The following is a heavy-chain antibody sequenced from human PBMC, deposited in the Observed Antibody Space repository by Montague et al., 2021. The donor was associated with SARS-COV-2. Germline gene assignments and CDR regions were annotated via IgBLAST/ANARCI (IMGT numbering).Heavy chain of an antibody. J-gene: IGHJ6*02. D-gene: IGHD3-10*01. CDR2: IYYSGST. V-gene: IGHV4-61*01. CDR1: GGSVSSGSYY. CDR3: AYGEITTRGLIYYYGMDV. Sequence: SETLSLTCTVSGGSVSSGSYYWSWIRQPPGKGLEWIGYIYYSGSTNYNPSLKSRVTISVDTSKNQFSLKLSSVTAADTAVYYCAYGEITTRGLIYYYGMDVWGQGTTVTVSS.